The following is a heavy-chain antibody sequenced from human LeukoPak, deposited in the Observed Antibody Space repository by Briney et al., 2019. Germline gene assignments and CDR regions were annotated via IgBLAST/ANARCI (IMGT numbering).Heavy chain of an antibody. V-gene: IGHV1-46*01. Sequence: ASVKVSCKASGYTFTSYYMHWVRQAPGQGLEWMGIINPSGGSTSYALKFQGRVTMTRDMCTSTVYMELSSLRSEDTAVYYCAKGGIKGVLSAARLFDIWGQGTMVTVSS. CDR1: GYTFTSYY. J-gene: IGHJ3*02. D-gene: IGHD6-13*01. CDR3: AKGGIKGVLSAARLFDI. CDR2: INPSGGST.